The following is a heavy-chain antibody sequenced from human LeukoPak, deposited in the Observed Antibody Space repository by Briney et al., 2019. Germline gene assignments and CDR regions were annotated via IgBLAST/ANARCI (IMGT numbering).Heavy chain of an antibody. D-gene: IGHD6-13*01. V-gene: IGHV3-21*01. Sequence: GGSLRLSCAASGFTFSDYDMNWVRQAPGKGLEGVSSITTSSSYIYYADSVKGRFTISRDNAKNSLYLQMNSLRAEDTALYYCARLVGLTIAAAATDYWGQGTLVTVSS. CDR2: ITTSSSYI. CDR1: GFTFSDYD. CDR3: ARLVGLTIAAAATDY. J-gene: IGHJ4*02.